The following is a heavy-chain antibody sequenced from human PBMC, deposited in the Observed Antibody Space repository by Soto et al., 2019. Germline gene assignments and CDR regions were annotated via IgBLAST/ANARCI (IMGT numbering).Heavy chain of an antibody. Sequence: QPQLVQSGAELKKPGSSVKVSCKASGGTFSSNAISWVRQAPGQGLEWLGGIIPIYDTSNYAEKFQGRVTISADRSTSTAYMELRSLRSEDTAVYYCARGAVMSVIPPRYTTEVWGQGTTVTVSS. V-gene: IGHV1-69*06. CDR2: IIPIYDTS. CDR3: ARGAVMSVIPPRYTTEV. D-gene: IGHD2-8*02. CDR1: GGTFSSNA. J-gene: IGHJ6*02.